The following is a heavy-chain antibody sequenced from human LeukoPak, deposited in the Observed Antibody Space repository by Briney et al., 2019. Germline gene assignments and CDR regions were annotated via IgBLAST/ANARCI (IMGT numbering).Heavy chain of an antibody. Sequence: GGSLRLSCAAYGYTFTDHDMVWVRQAPGKGLEWLSTITKTGSTTYYADSVKGRFTISRDNAKNSVFLHMNSLRAEGTAMYYCGRNFDSGGQEPLVPVP. CDR3: GRNFDS. D-gene: IGHD2-21*01. CDR1: GYTFTDHD. V-gene: IGHV3-21*06. CDR2: ITKTGSTT. J-gene: IGHJ4*02.